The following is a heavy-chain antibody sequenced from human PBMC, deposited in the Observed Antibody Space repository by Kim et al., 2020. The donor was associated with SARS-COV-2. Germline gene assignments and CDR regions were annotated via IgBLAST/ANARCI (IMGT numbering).Heavy chain of an antibody. J-gene: IGHJ4*02. CDR3: ARLVLLWFGEQNPGDY. CDR2: IDPSDSYT. Sequence: GESLKISCKGSGYSFTSYWISWVRQMPGKGLEWMGRIDPSDSYTNYSPSFQGHVTISADKSISTAYLQWSSLKASDTAMYYCARLVLLWFGEQNPGDYWGQGTLVTVSS. V-gene: IGHV5-10-1*01. D-gene: IGHD3-10*01. CDR1: GYSFTSYW.